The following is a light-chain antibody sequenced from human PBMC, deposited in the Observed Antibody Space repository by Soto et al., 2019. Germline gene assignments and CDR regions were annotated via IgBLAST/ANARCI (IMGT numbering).Light chain of an antibody. V-gene: IGKV1-33*01. CDR1: QDISNY. CDR3: QQSDSLPIT. CDR2: DAS. J-gene: IGKJ5*01. Sequence: DIQMTQSPSSLSASVGDRVTITCRASQDISNYLNWYQQRPGKAPKLLIYDASNLERGVPSRFSGTRSGTHFTFAITSLQPEYVATYYCQQSDSLPITFGQGIRLEI.